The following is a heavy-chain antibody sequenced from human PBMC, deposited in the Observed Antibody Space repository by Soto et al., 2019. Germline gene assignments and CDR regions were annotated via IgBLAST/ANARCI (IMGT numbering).Heavy chain of an antibody. CDR3: AKGVPGIAVAGTGXFQL. J-gene: IGHJ1*01. CDR2: ISGSGDST. D-gene: IGHD6-19*01. CDR1: GFTFSSYA. Sequence: GSLRLSCAASGFTFSSYAMSWVRQAPGKGLEWVSGISGSGDSTYYADSVKGRFTISRDNSKNTLYLQMNSLRAEDTAVYYCAKGVPGIAVAGTGXFQLWAQRTLVTVSS. V-gene: IGHV3-23*01.